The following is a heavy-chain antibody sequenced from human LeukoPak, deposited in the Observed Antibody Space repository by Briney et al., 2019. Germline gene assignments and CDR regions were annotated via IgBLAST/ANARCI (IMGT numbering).Heavy chain of an antibody. CDR1: GGSFSGYY. Sequence: PSETLSLTCAVYGGSFSGYYWSWIRQPPGEGLEWIGEINHSGSTNYNPSLKSRVTISVDTSKNQFSLRLSSVTAADTAVYYCARGGWQQLGYFDYWGQGTLVTVSS. J-gene: IGHJ4*02. D-gene: IGHD6-13*01. V-gene: IGHV4-34*01. CDR3: ARGGWQQLGYFDY. CDR2: INHSGST.